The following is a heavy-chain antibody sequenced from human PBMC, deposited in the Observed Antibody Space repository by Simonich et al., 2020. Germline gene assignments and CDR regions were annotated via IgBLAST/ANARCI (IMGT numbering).Heavy chain of an antibody. D-gene: IGHD3-10*01. J-gene: IGHJ4*02. CDR1: GFTFSSYW. Sequence: EVQLVESGGGLVQPGGSLRLSCAASGFTFSSYWMSWVCKAPGKVLEWVAKIKKDRRKKYYVDPVKGRFTRSGDNAKNSLYLQMNCLRAEDTAVYYCARDREVYGSGSYYNYWGQGTLVTVSS. V-gene: IGHV3-7*01. CDR3: ARDREVYGSGSYYNY. CDR2: IKKDRRKK.